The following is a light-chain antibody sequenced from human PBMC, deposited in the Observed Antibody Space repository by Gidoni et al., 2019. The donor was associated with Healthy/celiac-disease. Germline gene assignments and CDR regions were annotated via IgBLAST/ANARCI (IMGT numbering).Light chain of an antibody. J-gene: IGLJ3*02. CDR2: DVS. Sequence: QSALTQPASVSGAPGQSITISCTGTSSDVGGYNYVSWYQQHPGKAPKPMIYDVSNRPSRVSNRFSGSKSGNTASLTISGLQAEDEADYYCSSYTSSSTRVFGGGTTLTVL. V-gene: IGLV2-14*01. CDR1: SSDVGGYNY. CDR3: SSYTSSSTRV.